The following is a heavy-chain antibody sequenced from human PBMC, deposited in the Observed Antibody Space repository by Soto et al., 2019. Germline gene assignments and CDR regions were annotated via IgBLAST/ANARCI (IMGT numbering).Heavy chain of an antibody. CDR3: EREEDVAVVPTAITGLDP. J-gene: IGHJ5*02. CDR2: IYYGGNT. CDR1: GGSIRSGGYY. D-gene: IGHD2-2*01. Sequence: QVQLQESGPGLVKPSQTLSLTCTVSGGSIRSGGYYWNWIRQHPGKGLEWIGYIYYGGNTYYNPSLKIRVTISVDTSKNSFSMNLSSVTAADTAVYYCEREEDVAVVPTAITGLDPWCQGTLVIVSS. V-gene: IGHV4-31*03.